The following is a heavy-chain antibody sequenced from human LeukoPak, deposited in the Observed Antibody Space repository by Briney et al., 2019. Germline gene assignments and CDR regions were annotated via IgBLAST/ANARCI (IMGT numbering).Heavy chain of an antibody. CDR1: GFTFSSYS. CDR2: ISSSSSTI. V-gene: IGHV3-48*01. CDR3: ARGGGRITMVRGVINDAFDI. J-gene: IGHJ3*02. D-gene: IGHD3-10*01. Sequence: GGSLRLSCAASGFTFSSYSMNWVRQAPGKGLEWVSYISSSSSTIYYADSVKGRFTISRDNAKNSLYLQMNSLRAEDTAVYYCARGGGRITMVRGVINDAFDIWGQGTMVTISS.